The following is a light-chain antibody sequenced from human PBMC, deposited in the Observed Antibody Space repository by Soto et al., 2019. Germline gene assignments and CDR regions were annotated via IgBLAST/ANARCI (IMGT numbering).Light chain of an antibody. V-gene: IGKV3-11*01. CDR2: DAS. CDR3: QQRSNWPQIT. CDR1: QSVSKY. Sequence: EIVLTQSPATLSLSPGERATLSCRASQSVSKYLAWYQQKPGQAPRLLNHDASNRATGIPARFSGSGSGTDFTLTISSLEPEDFGVYYCQQRSNWPQITFGGGTKVEIK. J-gene: IGKJ4*01.